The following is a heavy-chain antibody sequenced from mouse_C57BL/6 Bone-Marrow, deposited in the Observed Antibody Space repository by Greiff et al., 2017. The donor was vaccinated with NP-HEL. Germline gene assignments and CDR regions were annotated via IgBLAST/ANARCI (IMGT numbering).Heavy chain of an antibody. CDR1: GYTFTSYW. Sequence: QVQLQQPGAELVKPGASVKLSCKASGYTFTSYWMHWVKQRPGQGLEWIGMIHPNSGSTNYNEKFKSKATLTVDKSSSTAYMQLSSLTSEDSAVYYCARSLRRRLYWYFDVWGTGTTVTVSS. CDR3: ARSLRRRLYWYFDV. J-gene: IGHJ1*03. CDR2: IHPNSGST. V-gene: IGHV1-64*01. D-gene: IGHD1-2*01.